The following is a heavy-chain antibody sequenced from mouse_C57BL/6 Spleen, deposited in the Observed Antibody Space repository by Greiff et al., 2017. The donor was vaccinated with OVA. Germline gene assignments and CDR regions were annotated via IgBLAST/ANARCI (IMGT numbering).Heavy chain of an antibody. CDR1: GFTFSDYG. CDR2: ISSGSSTI. V-gene: IGHV5-17*01. J-gene: IGHJ4*01. Sequence: EVKLEESGGGLVKPGGSLKLSCAASGFTFSDYGMHWVRQAPGKGLEWVAYISSGSSTINYADTLKGRFTTSRDNATNTLFLQMTSLRSEDTAMYYCARTAVHAMDYWGQGTSVTVSS. CDR3: ARTAVHAMDY. D-gene: IGHD3-1*01.